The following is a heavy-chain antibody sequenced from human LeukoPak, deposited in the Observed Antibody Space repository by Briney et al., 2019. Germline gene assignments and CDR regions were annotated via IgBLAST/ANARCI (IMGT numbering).Heavy chain of an antibody. J-gene: IGHJ3*02. V-gene: IGHV3-21*01. CDR2: ISSSSSYI. Sequence: GGSLRLSCAASGFTFSSYSMNWVRQAPGKGLEWVSSISSSSSYIYYADSVKRRFTISRDNAENSLYLQINSLRAEDTAVYYCARRLWFGELWDAFDIWGQGTMVTVSS. CDR3: ARRLWFGELWDAFDI. CDR1: GFTFSSYS. D-gene: IGHD3-10*01.